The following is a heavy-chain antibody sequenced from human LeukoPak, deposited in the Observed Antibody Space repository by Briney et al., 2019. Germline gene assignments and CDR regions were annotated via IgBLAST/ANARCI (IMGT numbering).Heavy chain of an antibody. CDR2: IHYSETT. CDR1: GGSISSSNYY. D-gene: IGHD7-27*01. J-gene: IGHJ2*01. V-gene: IGHV4-39*02. Sequence: SETLSLTCSVSGGSISSSNYYWGWIRQPPGKGLEWIGNIHYSETTYYNPSLKSRVTISVDTSKNHFSLKLRSVTAADTAVYYCARRTSPWGYFGLWGRGRLVTVSS. CDR3: ARRTSPWGYFGL.